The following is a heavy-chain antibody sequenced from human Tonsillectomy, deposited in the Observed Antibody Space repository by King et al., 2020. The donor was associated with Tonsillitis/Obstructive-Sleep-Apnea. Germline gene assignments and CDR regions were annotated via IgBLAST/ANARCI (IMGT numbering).Heavy chain of an antibody. V-gene: IGHV2-5*02. CDR1: GFSLSTSGVG. Sequence: ITLKESGPTLVKPTQTLTLTCTFSGFSLSTSGVGVGWIRQPPGKALEWLALIYWDDDKRYSPSLKSRLTITKDTSKNQVVLTMTNMDPVDTATYYCAQARTYCSSTSCYRPYYYYIDVWGKGTTVTVSS. D-gene: IGHD2-2*02. CDR3: AQARTYCSSTSCYRPYYYYIDV. CDR2: IYWDDDK. J-gene: IGHJ6*03.